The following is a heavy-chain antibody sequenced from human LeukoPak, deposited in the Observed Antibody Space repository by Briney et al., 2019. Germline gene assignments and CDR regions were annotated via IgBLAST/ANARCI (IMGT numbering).Heavy chain of an antibody. CDR3: ARGWNYAFRFDY. V-gene: IGHV3-7*01. J-gene: IGHJ4*02. Sequence: PGGALRLSCAASGFPFSDYWMTWVRQAPGKGLEGGAHIKQDGSEKYYVDSVKGRFTISRDNAKNLLYLQMNSLRAEDTAVYYCARGWNYAFRFDYWGQGTLVTVSS. CDR2: IKQDGSEK. CDR1: GFPFSDYW. D-gene: IGHD1-7*01.